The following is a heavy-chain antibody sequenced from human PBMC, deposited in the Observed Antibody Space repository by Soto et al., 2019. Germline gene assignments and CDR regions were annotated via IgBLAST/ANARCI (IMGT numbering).Heavy chain of an antibody. CDR3: AKADYGDSHSVDY. D-gene: IGHD4-17*01. CDR2: ISWNSGSI. CDR1: GFTFDDYA. Sequence: EVQLVESGGGLVQPGRSLRLSCAASGFTFDDYAMHWVRQAPGKGLEWVSGISWNSGSIGYADSVKGRFTISRDNAKNCLYLQLNSLRAEDTALYYCAKADYGDSHSVDYWGQGTLVTVSS. V-gene: IGHV3-9*01. J-gene: IGHJ4*02.